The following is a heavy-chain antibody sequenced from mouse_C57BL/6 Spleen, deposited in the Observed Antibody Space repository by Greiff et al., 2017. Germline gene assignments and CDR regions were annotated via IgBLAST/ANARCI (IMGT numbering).Heavy chain of an antibody. CDR1: GYSFTDYN. D-gene: IGHD2-5*01. V-gene: IGHV1-39*01. J-gene: IGHJ2*01. CDR2: INPNYGTT. Sequence: VQLQQSGPELVKPGASVKISCKASGYSFTDYNMNWVKQRNGKSLEWIGVINPNYGTTSYNQKFKGKATLTVDKSSSTAYMQLNSLTSEDSAVYYCSRNSNRGYYFDYWGQGTTLTVSS. CDR3: SRNSNRGYYFDY.